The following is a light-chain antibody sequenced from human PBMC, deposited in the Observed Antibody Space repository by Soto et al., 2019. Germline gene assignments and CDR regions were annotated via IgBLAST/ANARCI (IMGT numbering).Light chain of an antibody. CDR1: QSVSSN. CDR3: QQYNNWPPCT. V-gene: IGKV3-15*01. Sequence: ELVLTQSPATLSLSPGDRATLSCRASQSVSSNLAWYQQKPGQAPRLLIYGASTRATGIPARFSGSGSGTEFTLTISSLQSEDFAVYYCQQYNNWPPCTFGQGTKVDIK. CDR2: GAS. J-gene: IGKJ1*01.